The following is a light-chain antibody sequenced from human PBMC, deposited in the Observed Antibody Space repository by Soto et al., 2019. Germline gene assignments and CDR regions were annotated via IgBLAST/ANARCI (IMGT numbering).Light chain of an antibody. CDR2: DAS. Sequence: EIVLTQSAGTLSLSPGERATLSCRASQSVSSDLAWYQQKPGQAPRLLIYDASKRATGIPARFSGSGFGTDFTLTISKVEPEDFAVYYCQQYGTPRSVTFGQGTRLEIK. V-gene: IGKV3-11*01. CDR3: QQYGTPRSVT. CDR1: QSVSSD. J-gene: IGKJ5*01.